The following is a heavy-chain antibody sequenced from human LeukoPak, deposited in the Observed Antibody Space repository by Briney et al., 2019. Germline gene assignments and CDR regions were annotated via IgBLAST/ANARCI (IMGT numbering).Heavy chain of an antibody. J-gene: IGHJ4*02. D-gene: IGHD6-19*01. CDR3: ARDLAVAGQVGGDY. CDR2: ISYDGSNK. V-gene: IGHV3-30*04. Sequence: GRSLRLSCAASGFTFSSYAMHWVRQAPGKGLEGVAVISYDGSNKYYADSVKGRFTISRDNSKNTLYLQMNSLRAEDTAVYYCARDLAVAGQVGGDYWGQGTLVTVSS. CDR1: GFTFSSYA.